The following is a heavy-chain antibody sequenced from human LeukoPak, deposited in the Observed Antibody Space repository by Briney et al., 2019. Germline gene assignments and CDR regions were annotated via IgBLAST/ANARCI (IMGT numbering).Heavy chain of an antibody. CDR2: IIPIFGTA. Sequence: GASVKVSCKASGGTFSSYAISWVRQAPGQGLEWMGGIIPIFGTANYAQKFQGRVTITTDESTSTAYMELSSLRSEDTAVYYCAREELAARPYYFDYWGQGTLVTVSS. CDR3: AREELAARPYYFDY. V-gene: IGHV1-69*05. CDR1: GGTFSSYA. J-gene: IGHJ4*02. D-gene: IGHD6-6*01.